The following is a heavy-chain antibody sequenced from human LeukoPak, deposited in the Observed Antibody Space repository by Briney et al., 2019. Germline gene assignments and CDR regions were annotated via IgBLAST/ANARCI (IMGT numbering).Heavy chain of an antibody. Sequence: GGSLRLSCAASGFTFSSYGMHWVRQAPGKGLEWVAFIQYDGSNKYYADSVKGRFTVSRDNSKNTLYLQMNSLRPEDTAVYYCAKDGGGSISTNDGFDIWGQGTMVTVSS. CDR1: GFTFSSYG. CDR2: IQYDGSNK. V-gene: IGHV3-30*02. J-gene: IGHJ3*02. D-gene: IGHD2-2*01. CDR3: AKDGGGSISTNDGFDI.